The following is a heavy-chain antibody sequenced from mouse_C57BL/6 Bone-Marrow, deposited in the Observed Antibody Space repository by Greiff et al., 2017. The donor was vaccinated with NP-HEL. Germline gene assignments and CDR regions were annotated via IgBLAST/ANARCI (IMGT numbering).Heavy chain of an antibody. Sequence: EVQLVESGEGLVKPGGSLKLSCAASGFTFSSYAMSWVRQTPEKRLEWVAYISSGGDYIYSADTVKGRFTISRDNAMHTLYLQMSSLKSEDTAIYYCTRDYGNLYLFDYWGQGTTLTVSS. D-gene: IGHD2-1*01. CDR3: TRDYGNLYLFDY. CDR2: ISSGGDYI. J-gene: IGHJ2*01. V-gene: IGHV5-9-1*02. CDR1: GFTFSSYA.